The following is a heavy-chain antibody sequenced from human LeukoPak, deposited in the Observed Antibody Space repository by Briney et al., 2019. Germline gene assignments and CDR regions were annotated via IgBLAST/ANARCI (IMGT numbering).Heavy chain of an antibody. V-gene: IGHV3-33*01. CDR3: LTILETTIDAFDI. CDR2: IWYDGSIK. CDR1: GFTFSSYG. J-gene: IGHJ3*02. D-gene: IGHD1-26*01. Sequence: GGSLRLSCAASGFTFSSYGMHWVRQAPGKGLEWVAVIWYDGSIKYYADSVKGRFTISRDNSKNTLYLQMNSLRAEDTAVYYCLTILETTIDAFDIWGQGTMVTVSS.